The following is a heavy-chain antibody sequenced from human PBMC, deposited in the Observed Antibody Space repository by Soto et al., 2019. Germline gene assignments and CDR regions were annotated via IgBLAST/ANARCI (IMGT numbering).Heavy chain of an antibody. CDR2: ISAYNGNT. CDR3: AREGIVVVPAAIELNYYYYYYMDV. D-gene: IGHD2-2*01. J-gene: IGHJ6*03. Sequence: ASVKVSCKASGYTFTSYGISWVRQAPGQGLEWMGWISAYNGNTNYAQKLQGRVTMNTDTSTGTAYMELRSLRSDDTAVYYCAREGIVVVPAAIELNYYYYYYMDVWGKGTTVTVSS. V-gene: IGHV1-18*01. CDR1: GYTFTSYG.